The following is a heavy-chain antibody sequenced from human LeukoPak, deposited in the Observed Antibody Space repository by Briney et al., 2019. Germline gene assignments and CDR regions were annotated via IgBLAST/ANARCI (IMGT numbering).Heavy chain of an antibody. Sequence: RGASVKVSCKASGYTFTSYGISWVRQAPGQGLEWMGWISAYNGNTNYAQKLQGRVTMTTDTSTSTAYMELRSLRSDDTAVYYCAREGGYCSGGSCYSSSFDIWGQGTMVTVSS. CDR2: ISAYNGNT. D-gene: IGHD2-15*01. J-gene: IGHJ3*02. CDR1: GYTFTSYG. CDR3: AREGGYCSGGSCYSSSFDI. V-gene: IGHV1-18*01.